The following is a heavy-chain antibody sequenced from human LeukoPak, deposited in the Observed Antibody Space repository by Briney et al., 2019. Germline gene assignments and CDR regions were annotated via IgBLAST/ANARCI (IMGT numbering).Heavy chain of an antibody. D-gene: IGHD6-19*01. J-gene: IGHJ3*02. Sequence: KPSQTLSLTCTVSGGSISSGDYYWSWIRQPPGKGLEWIGYIYYTGTTYYSPSPKSRVTISVDTSKNQFSLKLSSVTAADTAVYYCATDVAVAGTGAFDIWGQGTMVTVSS. CDR3: ATDVAVAGTGAFDI. V-gene: IGHV4-30-4*08. CDR1: GGSISSGDYY. CDR2: IYYTGTT.